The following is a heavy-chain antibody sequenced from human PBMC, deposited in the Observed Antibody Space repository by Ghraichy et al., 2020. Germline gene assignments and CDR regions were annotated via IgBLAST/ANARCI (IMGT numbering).Heavy chain of an antibody. D-gene: IGHD3-10*01. CDR2: ISSSGSTI. V-gene: IGHV3-48*03. CDR1: GFTFSSYE. J-gene: IGHJ6*02. Sequence: LSLTCAASGFTFSSYEMNWVRQAPGKGLEWVSYISSSGSTIYYADSVKGRFTISRDNAKNSLYLQMNSLRAEDTAVYYCARGPPSTPTYYYGSGSPAGMDVWGQGTTVTVSS. CDR3: ARGPPSTPTYYYGSGSPAGMDV.